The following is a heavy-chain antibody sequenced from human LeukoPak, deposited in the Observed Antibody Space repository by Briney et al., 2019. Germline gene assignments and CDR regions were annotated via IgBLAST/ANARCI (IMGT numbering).Heavy chain of an antibody. D-gene: IGHD3-10*01. CDR2: ISGSGGST. Sequence: GGSLRLSCAASGFTFWSAWMSWVRQAPGKGLEWVSAISGSGGSTYYADSVKGRFTISRDNSKNTLYLQMNSLRAEDTAVYYCAKDTRGSRSWFDPWGQGTLVTVSS. CDR3: AKDTRGSRSWFDP. V-gene: IGHV3-23*01. CDR1: GFTFWSAW. J-gene: IGHJ5*02.